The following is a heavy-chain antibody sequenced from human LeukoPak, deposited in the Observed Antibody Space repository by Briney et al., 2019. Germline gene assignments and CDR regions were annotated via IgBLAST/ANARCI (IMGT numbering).Heavy chain of an antibody. CDR1: GYTFTSYD. CDR3: ARRYYYDSSGYLGDYYYGMDV. Sequence: ASVKVSCKASGYTFTSYDINWVRQATGQGLEWMGWMNPNSGNTGYAQKFQGRVTMTRNTSISTAYMELSSLRSEDTAAYYCARRYYYDSSGYLGDYYYGMDVWGQGTTVTVSS. J-gene: IGHJ6*02. CDR2: MNPNSGNT. V-gene: IGHV1-8*01. D-gene: IGHD3-22*01.